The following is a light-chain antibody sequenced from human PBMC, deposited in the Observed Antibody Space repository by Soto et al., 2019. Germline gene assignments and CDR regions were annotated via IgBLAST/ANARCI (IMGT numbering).Light chain of an antibody. CDR1: HGISSY. V-gene: IGKV1-8*01. CDR3: QQYYSYSPG. CDR2: ASF. J-gene: IGKJ4*01. Sequence: AIRMTQSPSSFSASTGDRVTITFRASHGISSYLAWYQQTPGKAPKLLIYASFTVQSGVPSRFSGRGSGTDFTLTISCLQSEDFATDYSQQYYSYSPGFVGGTKVEIK.